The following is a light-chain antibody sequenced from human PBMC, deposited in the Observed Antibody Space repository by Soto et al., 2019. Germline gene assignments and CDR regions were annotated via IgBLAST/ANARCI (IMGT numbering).Light chain of an antibody. CDR3: QQYNYWPPLT. J-gene: IGKJ3*01. CDR2: GAS. CDR1: QSLSSN. V-gene: IGKV3-15*01. Sequence: EIVMTQSPATLSVSPGERATLSCRASQSLSSNLAWYQQKPGQAPRLLIYGASTRATGIAARFSGSGSGTEFTLTISSLQSEDFAIYYCQQYNYWPPLTFGPGTKVDIK.